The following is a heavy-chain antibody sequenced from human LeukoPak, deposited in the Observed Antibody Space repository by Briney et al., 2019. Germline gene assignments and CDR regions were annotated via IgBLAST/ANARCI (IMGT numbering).Heavy chain of an antibody. CDR3: ARERSSGSTPDY. CDR1: GYTFTSYS. CDR2: IIPIFGTA. J-gene: IGHJ4*02. V-gene: IGHV1-69*13. D-gene: IGHD3-22*01. Sequence: GASVKVSCKTSGYTFTSYSINWVRQAPGQGLEWMGGIIPIFGTANYAQKFQGRVTITADESTSTAYMELSSLRSEDTAVYYCARERSSGSTPDYWGQGTLVTVSS.